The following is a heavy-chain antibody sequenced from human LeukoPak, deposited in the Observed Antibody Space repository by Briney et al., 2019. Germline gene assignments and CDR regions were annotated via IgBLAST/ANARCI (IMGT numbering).Heavy chain of an antibody. CDR1: GFAFSSYG. D-gene: IGHD3-22*01. V-gene: IGHV3-30*18. CDR2: ISYNENNQ. Sequence: GGSLRLSCAASGFAFSSYGMHWVRQAPGKGLEWIAFISYNENNQFYADSVKGRFTISRDDSKDTLFVQMSSLRVEDTALYYCAKAAHYYDRTGLDFGGQGTLVTVSS. J-gene: IGHJ4*02. CDR3: AKAAHYYDRTGLDF.